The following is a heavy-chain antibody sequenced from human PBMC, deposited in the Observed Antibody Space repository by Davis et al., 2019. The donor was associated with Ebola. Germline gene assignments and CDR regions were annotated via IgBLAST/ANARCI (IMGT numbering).Heavy chain of an antibody. D-gene: IGHD2/OR15-2a*01. CDR2: IYHSGST. J-gene: IGHJ3*02. V-gene: IGHV4-59*12. CDR3: ASSTVTDAFDI. CDR1: GGSMNSYY. Sequence: MPSETLSLTCTASGGSMNSYYWSWIRQPPGKGLEWIGYIYHSGSTFYYPSLKSRLTISVDRSKTQFSMQLNPVPAADTAVYYCASSTVTDAFDIWGQGTVVTVSS.